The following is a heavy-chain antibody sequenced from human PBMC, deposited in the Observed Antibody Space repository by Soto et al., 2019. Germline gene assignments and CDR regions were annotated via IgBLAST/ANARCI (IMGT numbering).Heavy chain of an antibody. CDR1: GFTFTTSA. D-gene: IGHD3-10*01. V-gene: IGHV1-58*02. Sequence: QLQLVQSGPEVKKPGTSVQVSCKASGFTFTTSAMQWVRQARGQRLEWIGWIVVGSGNTNYAQKFQERVTITRDMSTSTAYMELRSLTSEDTAVYYCAAENYASGSYRFPSSWGQGTMVTVSS. CDR3: AAENYASGSYRFPSS. CDR2: IVVGSGNT. J-gene: IGHJ3*01.